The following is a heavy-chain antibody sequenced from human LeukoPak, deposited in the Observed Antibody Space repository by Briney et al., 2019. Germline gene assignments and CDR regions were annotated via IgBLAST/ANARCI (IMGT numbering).Heavy chain of an antibody. J-gene: IGHJ6*03. D-gene: IGHD3-9*01. Sequence: GGSLRLSCAASGFTVSSNYMSWVRQAPGKGLEWVSVIYSGGSTYYADSVKGRFTISRDNSKNTLYLQMNSLRAEDTAVYYCARATRYFDWLLYYYYYMDVWGKGTTVTISS. V-gene: IGHV3-53*01. CDR2: IYSGGST. CDR1: GFTVSSNY. CDR3: ARATRYFDWLLYYYYYMDV.